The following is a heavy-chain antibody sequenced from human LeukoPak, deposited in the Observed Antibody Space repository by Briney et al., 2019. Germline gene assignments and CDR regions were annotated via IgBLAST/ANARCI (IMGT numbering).Heavy chain of an antibody. CDR1: GGSISSGSYY. D-gene: IGHD3-22*01. CDR2: IYTSGST. CDR3: ARTQEGGYFDYYYYMDV. Sequence: SETLSLTCTVSGGSISSGSYYGRWVRQPAGKGREWVGCIYTSGSTPYTPSLNSRVTISVATSKNPFSLKLSSVTAADTAVYYCARTQEGGYFDYYYYMDVWGKGTTVTVSS. J-gene: IGHJ6*03. V-gene: IGHV4-61*02.